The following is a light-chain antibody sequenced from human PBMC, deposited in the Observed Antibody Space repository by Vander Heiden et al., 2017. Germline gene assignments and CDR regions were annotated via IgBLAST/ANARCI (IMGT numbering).Light chain of an antibody. J-gene: IGKJ2*01. CDR3: QQDKALLT. CDR1: QDITKY. CDR2: DAS. V-gene: IGKV1-33*01. Sequence: DIQMIQSPSSLSASVGDRVTITCQASQDITKYLNWYQQKSGKAPKLLIYDASNCQKGVPSRFSGSGSGTHFSFTSSSLQPEDTATYYCQQDKALLTFGQRTKLEIK.